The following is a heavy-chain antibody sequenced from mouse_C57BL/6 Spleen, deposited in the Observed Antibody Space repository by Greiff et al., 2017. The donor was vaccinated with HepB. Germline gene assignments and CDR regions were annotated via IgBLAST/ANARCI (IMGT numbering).Heavy chain of an antibody. V-gene: IGHV1-64*01. D-gene: IGHD1-1*01. CDR3: ARWAVVVDYYAMDY. CDR1: GYTFTSYW. Sequence: VQLQQPGAELVKPGASVKLSCKASGYTFTSYWMHWVKQRPGQGLEWIGMIHPNSGSTNYNEKFKSKATLTVDKSSSTAYMQLSSLTSEDSAVYYCARWAVVVDYYAMDYWGQGTSVTVSS. J-gene: IGHJ4*01. CDR2: IHPNSGST.